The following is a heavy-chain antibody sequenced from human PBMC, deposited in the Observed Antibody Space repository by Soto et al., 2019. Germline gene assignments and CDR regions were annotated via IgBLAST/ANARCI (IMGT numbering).Heavy chain of an antibody. Sequence: HVQLVQSGAEVKKPGSSVKVSCKASGGTFSTYTITWVRQAPGHGLEWMGRIIPIIGIINYAQKFQGRVTISADTFTGTASVQLTGLTSDDTAVYYCAGDPDSHYNDSHASSYPWGQGTLVTVSS. CDR2: IIPIIGII. J-gene: IGHJ5*02. D-gene: IGHD4-4*01. V-gene: IGHV1-69*08. CDR1: GGTFSTYT. CDR3: AGDPDSHYNDSHASSYP.